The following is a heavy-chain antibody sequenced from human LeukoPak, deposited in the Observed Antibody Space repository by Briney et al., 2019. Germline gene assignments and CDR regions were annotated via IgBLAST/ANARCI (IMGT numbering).Heavy chain of an antibody. CDR1: GGTISSYY. CDR3: ARDRGRVVGATGFDY. Sequence: SETLSLTCTVSGGTISSYYWSWIRQPPGKGLEWIGYIYYSGSTNYNPSLKSRVTMSVDTSKNQFSLKLSSVTAADTAVYYCARDRGRVVGATGFDYWGQGTLVTVSS. CDR2: IYYSGST. J-gene: IGHJ4*02. D-gene: IGHD1-26*01. V-gene: IGHV4-59*12.